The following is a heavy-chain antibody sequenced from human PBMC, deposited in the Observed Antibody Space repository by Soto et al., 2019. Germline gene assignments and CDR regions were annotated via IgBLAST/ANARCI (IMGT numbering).Heavy chain of an antibody. Sequence: VASVKVSCKASGGTFSSYTISWVRQAPGQGLEWMGRIIPILGIANYAQKFQGRVTITADKSTSTAYMELSSLRSEDTAVYYCARVGVGSDSPLWFGELFDYYYYGMDVWGQGTTVTVSS. CDR3: ARVGVGSDSPLWFGELFDYYYYGMDV. CDR2: IIPILGIA. V-gene: IGHV1-69*02. CDR1: GGTFSSYT. D-gene: IGHD3-10*01. J-gene: IGHJ6*02.